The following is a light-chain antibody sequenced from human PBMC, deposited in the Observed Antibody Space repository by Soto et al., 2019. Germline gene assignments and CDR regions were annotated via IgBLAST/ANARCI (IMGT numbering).Light chain of an antibody. CDR2: AAS. J-gene: IGKJ1*01. CDR1: QNINTW. Sequence: DIQMTQSPSTLSASVGDRVTITCRASQNINTWLSWHQQKPGKAPKLLIYAASTLQSGVPLRFSGTGSGTEFTLTISSLQPDDFATYYCQQYYSYSTFGQGTKV. V-gene: IGKV1-5*03. CDR3: QQYYSYST.